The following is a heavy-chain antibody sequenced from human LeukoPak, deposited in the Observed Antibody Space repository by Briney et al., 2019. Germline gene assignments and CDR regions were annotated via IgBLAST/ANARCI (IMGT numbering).Heavy chain of an antibody. CDR1: GFTPSNAR. CDR3: TTETNYYDSSGYYYNFDY. D-gene: IGHD3-22*01. CDR2: RKSKNDGETT. V-gene: IGHV3-15*01. J-gene: IGHJ4*02. Sequence: VGSLSLSPAEAGFTPSNARMRWGRHAQEQGGAWVRRRKSKNDGETTDYAARDEGRFTLSRDDSKDALYLQMNSLKPEDTAVYYCTTETNYYDSSGYYYNFDYWGRGTLVTVCS.